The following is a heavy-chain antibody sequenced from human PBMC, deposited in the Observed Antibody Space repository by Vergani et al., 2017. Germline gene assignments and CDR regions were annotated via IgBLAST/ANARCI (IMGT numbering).Heavy chain of an antibody. D-gene: IGHD3-22*01. Sequence: QLQLQESGSGLVKPSQTLSLTCAVSGGSISSGGYSWSWIRQPPGKGLEWIGYIYHSGSTYYNPSLKSRVTISVDRSKNQFSLKLSSVTAADTAVDYCARATARSGYPVLDYWGQGTLVTVSS. CDR3: ARATARSGYPVLDY. CDR2: IYHSGST. V-gene: IGHV4-30-2*01. CDR1: GGSISSGGYS. J-gene: IGHJ4*02.